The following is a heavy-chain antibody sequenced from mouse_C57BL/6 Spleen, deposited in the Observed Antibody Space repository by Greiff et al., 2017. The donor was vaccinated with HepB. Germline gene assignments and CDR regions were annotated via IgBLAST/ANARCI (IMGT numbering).Heavy chain of an antibody. V-gene: IGHV1-69*02. D-gene: IGHD1-1*01. J-gene: IGHJ3*01. Sequence: QVQLQQPGAELVKPGASVKLSCKASGYTFTSYWMHWVKQRPGRGLEWIGRIDPSDSYTNYNQKFKGKATLTVDTSSSTAYMQLSSLTSEDSAVYYCASYGRGFAYWGQGTLVTVSA. CDR2: IDPSDSYT. CDR3: ASYGRGFAY. CDR1: GYTFTSYW.